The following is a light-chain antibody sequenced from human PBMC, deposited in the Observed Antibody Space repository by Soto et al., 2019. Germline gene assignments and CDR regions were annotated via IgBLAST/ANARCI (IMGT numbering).Light chain of an antibody. CDR1: SSDVGGYNY. J-gene: IGLJ2*01. CDR2: EVS. Sequence: QSALTQPPSASGSPGQSVTISCTGTSSDVGGYNYVSWYQQHPGEAPKLIIYEVSQRPSGVPDRFSGSKSGNTASLTVSGLQAEDEADYYCSSYAGSNNLGVFGGGTKVTVL. CDR3: SSYAGSNNLGV. V-gene: IGLV2-8*01.